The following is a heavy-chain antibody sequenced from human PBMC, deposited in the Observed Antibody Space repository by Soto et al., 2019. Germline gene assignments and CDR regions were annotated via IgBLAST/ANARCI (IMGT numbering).Heavy chain of an antibody. CDR2: IYYSGST. CDR1: GGSVSSGSYY. CDR3: ARNKDIVVVPAAITPSNWFDP. J-gene: IGHJ5*02. Sequence: SETLSLTCTVSGGSVSSGSYYWSWIRQPPGKGLEWIGYIYYSGSTNYNPSLKSRVTISVDTSKNQFSLKLSSVTAADTAVYYCARNKDIVVVPAAITPSNWFDPWGQGTLVTVSS. V-gene: IGHV4-61*01. D-gene: IGHD2-2*02.